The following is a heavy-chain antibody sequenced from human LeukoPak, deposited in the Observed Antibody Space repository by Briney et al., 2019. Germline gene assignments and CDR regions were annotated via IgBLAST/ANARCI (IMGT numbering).Heavy chain of an antibody. Sequence: GGSLRLSCVASGFTFSSYAMSWVRQAPGKGLEWVSAISGSGGSTYYADSVKGRFTISRDNSKNTLYLQMNSLRAEDTAVYYCASPYYYDSSGYYFGDYWGQGTLVTVSS. J-gene: IGHJ4*02. CDR1: GFTFSSYA. CDR3: ASPYYYDSSGYYFGDY. D-gene: IGHD3-22*01. CDR2: ISGSGGST. V-gene: IGHV3-23*01.